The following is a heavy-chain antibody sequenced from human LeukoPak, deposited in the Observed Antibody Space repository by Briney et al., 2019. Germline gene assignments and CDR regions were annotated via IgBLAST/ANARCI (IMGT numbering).Heavy chain of an antibody. CDR1: GFTFSSYA. D-gene: IGHD5-12*01. Sequence: GGSLRLSCSASGFTFSSYAMHWVRQAPGKGLEYVSAISSNGGSTYYADSVKGRFTISRDKSKNTLYLQMCSLRAEDTAVYYCVKDARGYSGYDQGNYWGQGTLVTVSS. V-gene: IGHV3-64D*06. J-gene: IGHJ4*02. CDR3: VKDARGYSGYDQGNY. CDR2: ISSNGGST.